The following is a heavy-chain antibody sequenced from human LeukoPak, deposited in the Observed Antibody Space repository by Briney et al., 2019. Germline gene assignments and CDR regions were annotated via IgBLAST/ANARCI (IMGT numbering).Heavy chain of an antibody. CDR3: ARVSGQRMPPNWFDP. CDR1: GFTFSSYS. Sequence: PGGSLRLSSAASGFTFSSYSMNWVRQAPGKGLEWVSYISSSSSTIYYADSVKGRFTISRDNAKNSLYLQMNSLRAEDTAVYYCARVSGQRMPPNWFDPWGQGTLVTVSS. D-gene: IGHD2-2*01. J-gene: IGHJ5*02. CDR2: ISSSSSTI. V-gene: IGHV3-48*01.